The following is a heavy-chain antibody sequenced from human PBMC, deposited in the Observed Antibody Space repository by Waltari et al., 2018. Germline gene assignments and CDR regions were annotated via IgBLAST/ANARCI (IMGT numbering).Heavy chain of an antibody. D-gene: IGHD3-22*01. CDR2: ISWNRGEI. Sequence: EVQLVESGGGLAQPGRSLRLSCAASGVTIDAYAMHWVRRSPGKGLEWVAGISWNRGEIVYADSVKGRFNISRDNAKNSLYLQMNSLRAEDTAVYYCAKEALTYYYDSSSWSSVPFLDFWGQGTLVTVSS. J-gene: IGHJ4*02. V-gene: IGHV3-9*01. CDR3: AKEALTYYYDSSSWSSVPFLDF. CDR1: GVTIDAYA.